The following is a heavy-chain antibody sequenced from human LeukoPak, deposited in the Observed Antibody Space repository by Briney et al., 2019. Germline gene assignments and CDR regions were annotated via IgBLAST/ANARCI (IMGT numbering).Heavy chain of an antibody. CDR3: AREVPGNYDSSGYTALYFDY. J-gene: IGHJ4*02. Sequence: GGSLRLSCAASGFTFSTYSMNWVRQAPGKGLEWVSSISSSSTYIYYADSVKGRFTISRDNAKNPLYLQMNSLRAEDTAVYYCAREVPGNYDSSGYTALYFDYWGQGALVTVSS. V-gene: IGHV3-21*01. D-gene: IGHD3-22*01. CDR1: GFTFSTYS. CDR2: ISSSSTYI.